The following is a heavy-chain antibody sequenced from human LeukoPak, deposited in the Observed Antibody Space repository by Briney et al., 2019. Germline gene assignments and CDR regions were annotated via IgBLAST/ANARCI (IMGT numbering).Heavy chain of an antibody. Sequence: SETLSLTCTVSGGSISSYYWSWIRQPAGKGLEWIGRIYTSGSTNYNPSLKSRVTMSVDTSKNQFSLKLSSVTAADTAVYYCARVMMAPSYGDYANYYYYYYYMDVWGKGTTVTVSS. CDR3: ARVMMAPSYGDYANYYYYYYYMDV. J-gene: IGHJ6*03. CDR2: IYTSGST. D-gene: IGHD4-17*01. V-gene: IGHV4-4*07. CDR1: GGSISSYY.